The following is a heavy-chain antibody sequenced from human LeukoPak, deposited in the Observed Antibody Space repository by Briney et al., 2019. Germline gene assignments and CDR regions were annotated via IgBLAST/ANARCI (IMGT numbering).Heavy chain of an antibody. Sequence: PSETLSLTCIVSGGSISSYYWSWIRQPPGKGLEWIGYIYYSGSTNYNPSLKSRVTISVDTSKNQFSLKLSSVTAADTAVYYCARGLRVPSADYWGQGTLVTVSS. D-gene: IGHD3/OR15-3a*01. CDR3: ARGLRVPSADY. J-gene: IGHJ4*02. CDR2: IYYSGST. CDR1: GGSISSYY. V-gene: IGHV4-59*01.